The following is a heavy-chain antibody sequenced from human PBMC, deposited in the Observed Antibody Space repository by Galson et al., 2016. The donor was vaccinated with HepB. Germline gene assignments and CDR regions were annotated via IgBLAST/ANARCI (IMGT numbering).Heavy chain of an antibody. CDR3: ATLSYDVVTGYQYFFDH. CDR2: IIPIFGTP. V-gene: IGHV1-69*13. D-gene: IGHD3-9*01. CDR1: GDSFNRYS. J-gene: IGHJ4*02. Sequence: SVKVSCKASGDSFNRYSISWVRQAPGHGLEWMGGIIPIFGTPDYAQKLQGRVIITAGVSTSTSYMELSSLRFEDTAVYYCATLSYDVVTGYQYFFDHWGQGTLVTVSS.